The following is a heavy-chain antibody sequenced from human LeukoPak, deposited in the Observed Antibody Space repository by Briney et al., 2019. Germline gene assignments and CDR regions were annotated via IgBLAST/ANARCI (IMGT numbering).Heavy chain of an antibody. CDR3: ARVWDTSTWYGVGFDE. CDR1: GFTFSNYV. J-gene: IGHJ4*02. V-gene: IGHV3-23*01. D-gene: IGHD6-13*01. Sequence: GGSLRVSCAASGFTFSNYVMSWVRQAPGKGLEWVSTISASGGSTYYADSVKGRFSISRDNSKNAMFLQMSSLRAEDTALYYCARVWDTSTWYGVGFDEWGQGTLVIVSS. CDR2: ISASGGST.